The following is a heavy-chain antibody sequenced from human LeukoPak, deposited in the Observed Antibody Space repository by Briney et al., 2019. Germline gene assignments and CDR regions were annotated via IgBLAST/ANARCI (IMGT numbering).Heavy chain of an antibody. V-gene: IGHV3-23*01. D-gene: IGHD4-11*01. CDR3: AKDLLTTVTVGYSDY. CDR1: GFTFSSYA. CDR2: ISGSGGST. Sequence: GGSLRLSCAASGFTFSSYAMSWVRQAPGRGLAWVSAISGSGGSTYYADSVKGRFTISRDNSKHTLYLQMNSLRAEDTAVYYCAKDLLTTVTVGYSDYWGQGTLVTVSS. J-gene: IGHJ4*02.